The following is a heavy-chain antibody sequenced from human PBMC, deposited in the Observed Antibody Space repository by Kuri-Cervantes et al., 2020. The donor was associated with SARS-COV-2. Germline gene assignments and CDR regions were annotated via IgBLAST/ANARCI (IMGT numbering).Heavy chain of an antibody. CDR3: TTGEPMTTVKDV. V-gene: IGHV3-30-3*01. Sequence: GGSLRLSCAASGFTFSSYAMHWVRQAPGKGLEWVAVISYDGSNKYYADSVKGRFTISRDNSKNTLYLQMNSLRAEDTAVYYCTTGEPMTTVKDVWGKGTTVTVSS. J-gene: IGHJ6*04. CDR2: ISYDGSNK. D-gene: IGHD4-17*01. CDR1: GFTFSSYA.